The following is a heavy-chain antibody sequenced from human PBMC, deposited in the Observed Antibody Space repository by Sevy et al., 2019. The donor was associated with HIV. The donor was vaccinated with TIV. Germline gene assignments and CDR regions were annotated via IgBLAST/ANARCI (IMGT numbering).Heavy chain of an antibody. J-gene: IGHJ4*02. CDR2: ISSSSAAI. CDR1: EFTLSSYS. V-gene: IGHV3-21*01. D-gene: IGHD2-8*01. Sequence: GGSLRLSCVASEFTLSSYSMNWVRQAPGKGLEWISSISSSSAAIYYADSVKGRFTISRDNAKNSLYLQMNSLRDEDTAVYYCASRSQCSNGVYPFDYWGQGTLVTVSS. CDR3: ASRSQCSNGVYPFDY.